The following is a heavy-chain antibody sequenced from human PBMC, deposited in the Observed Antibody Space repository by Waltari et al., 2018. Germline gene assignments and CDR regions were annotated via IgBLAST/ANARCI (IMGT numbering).Heavy chain of an antibody. J-gene: IGHJ4*02. CDR1: GFTFSSYA. Sequence: EVQLLESGGGLVQPGGSLRLSCAASGFTFSSYAMSWVRQAPGKGLEWVSAISGSGSSTYYADTVKGRFTISRDNSKNTLYLQMISLRAEDTAVYYCAKERGTSHWKYYFDYGGQGTLVTVSS. V-gene: IGHV3-23*01. D-gene: IGHD2-2*01. CDR2: ISGSGSST. CDR3: AKERGTSHWKYYFDY.